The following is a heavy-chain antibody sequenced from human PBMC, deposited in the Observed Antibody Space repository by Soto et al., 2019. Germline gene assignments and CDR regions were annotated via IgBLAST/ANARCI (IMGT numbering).Heavy chain of an antibody. V-gene: IGHV4-34*01. CDR3: ARGVPGTPGSYYKWHFDD. D-gene: IGHD3-10*01. Sequence: QVQLQQWGAGLLKPSETLSLTCAVYGGSFGNHYWTWIRQSPGKGLEWIGEVHHSGGTSYNPSLKSPVTISIDTSRNEFSLNLSSVTAADTAVYYCARGVPGTPGSYYKWHFDDWGQGTLVTVSS. CDR1: GGSFGNHY. J-gene: IGHJ4*02. CDR2: VHHSGGT.